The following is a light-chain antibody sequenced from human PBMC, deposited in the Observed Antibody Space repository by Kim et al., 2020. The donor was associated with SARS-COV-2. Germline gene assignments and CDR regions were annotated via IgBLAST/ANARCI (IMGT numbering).Light chain of an antibody. CDR3: QQYHDPSST. CDR1: QSVRSGS. Sequence: EIVLTQSPGTLSLSAGEGATVSCRASQSVRSGSVAWYQQKPGQTPRLLIYGTSNRATGIPDRFSGSGSGTDFTLTITRLEPEDFAGYYWQQYHDPSSTFGQGTKVDIK. J-gene: IGKJ1*01. V-gene: IGKV3-20*01. CDR2: GTS.